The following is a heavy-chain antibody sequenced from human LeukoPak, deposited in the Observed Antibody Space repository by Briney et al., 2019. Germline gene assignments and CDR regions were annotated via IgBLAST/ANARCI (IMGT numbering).Heavy chain of an antibody. Sequence: GGSLRLSCAASGFTFSTYSMNWVRQAPGKGLGWVSYIGTSSSTISYADSVRGRFTISRDNAKNSVYLQMNSRRDEDAAVYYCERDTAYGIDYWGQGTLVTVSS. D-gene: IGHD3-10*01. V-gene: IGHV3-48*02. CDR1: GFTFSTYS. CDR3: ERDTAYGIDY. CDR2: IGTSSSTI. J-gene: IGHJ4*02.